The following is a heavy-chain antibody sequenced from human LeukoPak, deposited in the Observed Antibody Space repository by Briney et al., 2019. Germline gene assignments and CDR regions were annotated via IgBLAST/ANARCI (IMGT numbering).Heavy chain of an antibody. CDR3: ARDHRLGELSYLYGMDV. CDR2: IYSGGST. Sequence: GGSLRLSCAASGFTFSSYAMSWVRQAPGKGLEWVSVIYSGGSTYYADSVKGRFTISRDNSKNTLYLQMNSLRAEDTAVYYCARDHRLGELSYLYGMDVWGQGTTVTVSS. V-gene: IGHV3-53*01. J-gene: IGHJ6*02. CDR1: GFTFSSYA. D-gene: IGHD3-16*02.